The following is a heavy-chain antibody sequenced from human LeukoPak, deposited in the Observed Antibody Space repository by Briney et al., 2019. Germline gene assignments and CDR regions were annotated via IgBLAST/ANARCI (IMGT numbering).Heavy chain of an antibody. CDR3: ARNQDYGVYNSVGAFDI. J-gene: IGHJ3*02. V-gene: IGHV3-33*01. CDR2: IWYDGSNK. CDR1: GFTFSSYG. Sequence: PGRSLRLSCAASGFTFSSYGMHWVRQAPGKGLEWVAVIWYDGSNKYYADSVKGRFTISRDNSKNTLYLQMNSLRAEDTAVYYCARNQDYGVYNSVGAFDIWGQGTMDTVSS. D-gene: IGHD4-17*01.